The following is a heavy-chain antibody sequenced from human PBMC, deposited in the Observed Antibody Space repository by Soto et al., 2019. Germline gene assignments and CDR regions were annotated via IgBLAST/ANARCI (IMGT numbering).Heavy chain of an antibody. CDR3: ARIQTMIVPQGAFDI. V-gene: IGHV4-59*01. D-gene: IGHD3-22*01. J-gene: IGHJ3*02. CDR1: GGSISSYY. Sequence: PSETLSLTCTVSGGSISSYYWSWIRQPPGKGLEWIGYIYYSGSTNYNPSLKSRVTISVDTSRNQFSLKLSSATAADTAVYYCARIQTMIVPQGAFDIWGQGTMVTVSS. CDR2: IYYSGST.